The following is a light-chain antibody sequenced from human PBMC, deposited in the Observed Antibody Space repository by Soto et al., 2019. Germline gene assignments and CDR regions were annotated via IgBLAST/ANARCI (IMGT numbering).Light chain of an antibody. CDR1: QSVASAY. CDR3: QQYAGSRWT. CDR2: GAS. V-gene: IGKV3-20*01. J-gene: IGKJ1*01. Sequence: EIVLTQSPGSLSLSPGETATLSCRASQSVASAYLAWYQHRPGQAPRLLIYGASSRATGIAARITGSGSGTDFTLTINRLEPEDFAVYYCQQYAGSRWTFGQGTKVE.